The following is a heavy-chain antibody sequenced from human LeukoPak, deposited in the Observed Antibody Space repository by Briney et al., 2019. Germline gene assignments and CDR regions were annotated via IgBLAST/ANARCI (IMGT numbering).Heavy chain of an antibody. CDR3: AKGIVTTTRFYFDY. CDR2: FSGSGDST. CDR1: GFTVSSNY. J-gene: IGHJ4*02. Sequence: PGGSLRLSCAASGFTVSSNYMSWVRQAPGKGLEWVSTFSGSGDSTYHADSVKGRFTISRDNSKNTLSLQMNSLRAEDTAMYYCAKGIVTTTRFYFDYWGQGTLVTVSS. D-gene: IGHD5-12*01. V-gene: IGHV3-23*01.